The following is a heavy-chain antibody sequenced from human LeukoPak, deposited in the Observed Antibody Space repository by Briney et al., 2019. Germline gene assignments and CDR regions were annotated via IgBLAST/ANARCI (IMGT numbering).Heavy chain of an antibody. CDR1: GDSISSDDYY. CDR2: IYTNGNT. CDR3: ARDGGLDISLYFDY. Sequence: PSQTLSLTCTVSGDSISSDDYYWTWIRQPAGKRLEWIGRIYTNGNTNYNPSLKSRVTISLDTSKNQFSLKLSSVTAADTAVYYCARDGGLDISLYFDYWGQGTLVTVSS. V-gene: IGHV4-61*02. J-gene: IGHJ4*02. D-gene: IGHD3-9*01.